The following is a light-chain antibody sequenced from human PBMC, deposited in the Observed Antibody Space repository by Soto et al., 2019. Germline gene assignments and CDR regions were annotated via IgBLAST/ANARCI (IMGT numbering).Light chain of an antibody. Sequence: QSALTQPASVSGSPGQSITISCTGTSSDVGGYNFVSWYQHHPGKAPKLIIYEVSNRPSGISHRFSGSKSGNTASLTISGLQAEDEADYFCTSYTRSNTPFDVFGSGTKLTVL. V-gene: IGLV2-14*01. CDR1: SSDVGGYNF. CDR3: TSYTRSNTPFDV. J-gene: IGLJ1*01. CDR2: EVS.